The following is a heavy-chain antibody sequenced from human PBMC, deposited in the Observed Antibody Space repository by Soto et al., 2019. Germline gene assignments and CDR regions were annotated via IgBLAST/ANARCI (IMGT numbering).Heavy chain of an antibody. Sequence: SETLSLTCTVSGGSISSYYWSWIRQPPGKGLEWIGYIYYSGSTNYNPSLKSRVTISVDTSKNQFSLKLSSVTAAGTAVYYCARDFPHSSGWYFQHWGQGTLVTVSS. CDR3: ARDFPHSSGWYFQH. D-gene: IGHD6-19*01. J-gene: IGHJ1*01. CDR1: GGSISSYY. V-gene: IGHV4-59*01. CDR2: IYYSGST.